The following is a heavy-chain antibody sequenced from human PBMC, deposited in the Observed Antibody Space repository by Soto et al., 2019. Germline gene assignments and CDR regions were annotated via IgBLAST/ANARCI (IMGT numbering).Heavy chain of an antibody. D-gene: IGHD3-3*01. Sequence: ASVKVSCKSSGYSFSNYNFCWVRQAPRQGLEWLGWISGYNGNTNYAQKLQGRVTMTTDSFTSTAYMELRSLRSDDTAVYYCARDKFWGGFDIWGQGTMVTVSS. V-gene: IGHV1-18*01. CDR1: GYSFSNYN. CDR2: ISGYNGNT. J-gene: IGHJ3*02. CDR3: ARDKFWGGFDI.